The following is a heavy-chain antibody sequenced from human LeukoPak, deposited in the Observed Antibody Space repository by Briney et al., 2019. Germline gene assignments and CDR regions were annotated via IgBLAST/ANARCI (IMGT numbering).Heavy chain of an antibody. CDR1: GGSFSGYY. J-gene: IGHJ4*02. Sequence: SETLSLTCAVCGGSFSGYYWSWIRQPPGKGLEWIGEINHSGSTNYNPSLKSRVTISVDTSKNQFSLKLSSVTAADTAVYYCARGRFWNDYWGQGTLVTVSS. CDR3: ARGRFWNDY. D-gene: IGHD1-1*01. CDR2: INHSGST. V-gene: IGHV4-34*01.